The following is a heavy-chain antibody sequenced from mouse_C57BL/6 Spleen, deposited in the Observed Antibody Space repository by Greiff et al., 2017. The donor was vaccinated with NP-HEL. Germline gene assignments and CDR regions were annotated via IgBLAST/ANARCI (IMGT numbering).Heavy chain of an antibody. CDR2: INPNNGGT. V-gene: IGHV1-26*01. CDR1: GYTFTDYY. D-gene: IGHD2-4*01. J-gene: IGHJ3*01. Sequence: EVQLQQSGPELVKPGASVKISCKASGYTFTDYYMNWVKQSHGKSLEWIGDINPNNGGTSYNQKFKGKATLTVDKSSSTAYMELRSLTSEDSAVYYCARWGKSYDYDPFAYWGQGTLVTVSA. CDR3: ARWGKSYDYDPFAY.